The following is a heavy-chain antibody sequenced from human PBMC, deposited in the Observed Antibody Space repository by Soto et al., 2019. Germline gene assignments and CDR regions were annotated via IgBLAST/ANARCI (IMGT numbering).Heavy chain of an antibody. D-gene: IGHD1-7*01. CDR2: SSATGAGT. V-gene: IGHV3-23*01. J-gene: IGHJ4*02. Sequence: GSLRLSCASSGFTFSSYGMTWVRQAPGKGLEWVSFSSATGAGTYYADSVKGRFTISRDNSKNTLYLQMTSLRADDTAVYYCAKDSRAGGNYGFYSDFWGQGALVTVYS. CDR1: GFTFSSYG. CDR3: AKDSRAGGNYGFYSDF.